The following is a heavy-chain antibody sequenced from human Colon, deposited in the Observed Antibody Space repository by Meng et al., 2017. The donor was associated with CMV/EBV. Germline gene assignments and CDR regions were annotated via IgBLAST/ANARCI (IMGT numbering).Heavy chain of an antibody. CDR1: GYNVKGLG. Sequence: GYNVKGLGFSWVRQAPGQGLEWMAWISAFNGNTNYARNLLDRVTVTTDTSTDTAYMELRSLQHDDTAIYFCVRDAPYDFWSGSPTDSWGQGTLVTVSS. J-gene: IGHJ4*02. D-gene: IGHD3-3*01. V-gene: IGHV1-18*01. CDR3: VRDAPYDFWSGSPTDS. CDR2: ISAFNGNT.